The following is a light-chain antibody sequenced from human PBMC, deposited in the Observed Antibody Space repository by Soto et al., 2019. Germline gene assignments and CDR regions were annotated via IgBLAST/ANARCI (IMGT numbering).Light chain of an antibody. Sequence: DIQMTQSPSSLSASVGDRVTITCQASQDISNYLNWYQQKPGKAPKLLIYDACNLETGVPSRFSGSGSGTDFTFTISSLQPEDIATYYCQQYDNLGGTFGQGTKLEIK. CDR1: QDISNY. J-gene: IGKJ2*02. V-gene: IGKV1-33*01. CDR2: DAC. CDR3: QQYDNLGGT.